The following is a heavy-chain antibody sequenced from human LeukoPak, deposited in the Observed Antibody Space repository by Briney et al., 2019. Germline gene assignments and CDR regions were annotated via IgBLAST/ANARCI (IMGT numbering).Heavy chain of an antibody. CDR1: GGSISSGGYY. CDR2: IYYSGST. V-gene: IGHV4-31*03. CDR3: AREGRYSSSWQIDY. Sequence: SETLSLTCTVSGGSISSGGYYWSWIRQHPGKGLEWIGYIYYSGSTYYNPSLKSRVTISVDTSKNQFSLKLSSVTAADTAVYYCAREGRYSSSWQIDYRGQGTLVTVSS. D-gene: IGHD6-13*01. J-gene: IGHJ4*02.